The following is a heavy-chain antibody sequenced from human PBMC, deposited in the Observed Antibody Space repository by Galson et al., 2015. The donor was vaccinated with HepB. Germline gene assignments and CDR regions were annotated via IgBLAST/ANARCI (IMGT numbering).Heavy chain of an antibody. CDR3: TREKIEKWFGQFDL. Sequence: SETLSLTCTVSGGSVSNSYCWSWIRQSPGKGLEWIGCIYYSGNTNYNPSLKSRLTILVDTSKKQFSLNLSSVTAADTAVYYCTREKIEKWFGQFDLWGRGTLVTVSS. CDR2: IYYSGNT. D-gene: IGHD3/OR15-3a*01. V-gene: IGHV4-61*01. CDR1: GGSVSNSYC. J-gene: IGHJ2*01.